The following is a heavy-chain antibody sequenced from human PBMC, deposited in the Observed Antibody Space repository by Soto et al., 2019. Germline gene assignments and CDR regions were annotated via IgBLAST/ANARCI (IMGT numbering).Heavy chain of an antibody. J-gene: IGHJ4*02. D-gene: IGHD1-26*01. Sequence: EVQLLESGGGLVQPGGSLRLSCAASGFTFSSYAMRWVRQDPVKGLEWVSAISGSGDSTYYADSVKGRFTIPRDNSKSTLYLQLNSLRAEDTAVYYLARRGSGRYYDYWGQGTLVTVSS. V-gene: IGHV3-23*01. CDR1: GFTFSSYA. CDR3: ARRGSGRYYDY. CDR2: ISGSGDST.